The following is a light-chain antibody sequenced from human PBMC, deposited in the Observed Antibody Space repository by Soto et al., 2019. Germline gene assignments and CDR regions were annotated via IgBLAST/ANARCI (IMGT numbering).Light chain of an antibody. Sequence: EIVMTQSPATLSVSPGERATLSCRASQTISSDLAWYQQKPGQAPRLLIYGASTRATGIPARFSGSGSGTEFPLTISSLQSEDFAVYYCQQYNYWPPVTFGGGTKVEI. CDR1: QTISSD. CDR3: QQYNYWPPVT. J-gene: IGKJ4*01. V-gene: IGKV3-15*01. CDR2: GAS.